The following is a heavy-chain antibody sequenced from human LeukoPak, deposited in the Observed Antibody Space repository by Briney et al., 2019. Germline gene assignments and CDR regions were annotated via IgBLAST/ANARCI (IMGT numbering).Heavy chain of an antibody. CDR2: IFGDGSGT. J-gene: IGHJ3*02. CDR1: GFTFSNYA. Sequence: GGSLRLSCTASGFTFSNYAMSWVRQTPGKGLEWVSAIFGDGSGTYYADSVKGRFTISRDNSKNTLYLQMNSLRAEDTALYYCAKELAAGGAGVFDIWGQGTMVTVSS. D-gene: IGHD6-13*01. CDR3: AKELAAGGAGVFDI. V-gene: IGHV3-23*01.